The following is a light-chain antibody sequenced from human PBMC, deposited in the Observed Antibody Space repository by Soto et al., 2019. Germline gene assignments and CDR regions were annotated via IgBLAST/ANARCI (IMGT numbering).Light chain of an antibody. CDR2: DAS. CDR1: QNIDIW. J-gene: IGKJ1*01. Sequence: DIQMTQSPSTLSASVGDRVTITCRASQNIDIWLAWYQQKPGKAPRLLIYDASSLEGGVPSRFSGSGTGTEFTHTISSLQPDDFATYYCQQYNTYSPFGQGTKVKIK. CDR3: QQYNTYSP. V-gene: IGKV1-5*01.